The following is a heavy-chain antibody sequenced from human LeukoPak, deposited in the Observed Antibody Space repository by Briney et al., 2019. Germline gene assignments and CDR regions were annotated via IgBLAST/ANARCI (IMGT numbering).Heavy chain of an antibody. D-gene: IGHD3-22*01. V-gene: IGHV3-33*01. CDR2: IWYDGSNQ. CDR1: GYTFSRFG. J-gene: IGHJ4*02. CDR3: ARDRWNDGSGYFAAFDY. Sequence: GGSLRLSCEASGYTFSRFGMHWVRQAPGKGLEWVAVIWYDGSNQDYADSVKGRFTISRDNSKNTLYLQVSSLGAEDTAVYYCARDRWNDGSGYFAAFDYWGQGTLVTVS.